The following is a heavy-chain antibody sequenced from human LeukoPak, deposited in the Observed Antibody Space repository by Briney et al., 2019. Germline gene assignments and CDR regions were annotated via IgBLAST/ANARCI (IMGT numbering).Heavy chain of an antibody. D-gene: IGHD3-9*01. V-gene: IGHV3-30*04. J-gene: IGHJ4*02. CDR1: GFTFSTYP. Sequence: GGSLRLSCEASGFTFSTYPMHWVRQAPDKGLEWVAMISYHGSNEYYADSVKGRFTISRDNSKNTLYMQMNNPRVEDTAIYYCARVHDTTGYYHYFDSWGQGTLVTVSS. CDR2: ISYHGSNE. CDR3: ARVHDTTGYYHYFDS.